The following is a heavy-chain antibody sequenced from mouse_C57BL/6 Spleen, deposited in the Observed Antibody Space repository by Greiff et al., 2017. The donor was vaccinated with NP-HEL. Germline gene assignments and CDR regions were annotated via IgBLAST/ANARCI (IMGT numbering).Heavy chain of an antibody. J-gene: IGHJ1*03. V-gene: IGHV5-9-1*02. Sequence: EVQGVESGEGLVKPGGSLKLSCAASGFTFSSYAMSWVRQTPEKRLEWVAYISSGGDYIYYADTVKGRFTISRDNARNTLYLQMSSLKSEDTAVYYCTGGESRGWYFDVWGTGTTVTVSS. CDR2: ISSGGDYI. D-gene: IGHD1-1*01. CDR3: TGGESRGWYFDV. CDR1: GFTFSSYA.